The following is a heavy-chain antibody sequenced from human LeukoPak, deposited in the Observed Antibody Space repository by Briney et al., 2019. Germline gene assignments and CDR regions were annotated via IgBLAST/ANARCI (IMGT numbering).Heavy chain of an antibody. CDR2: ISSSSSYI. D-gene: IGHD3-10*01. V-gene: IGHV3-21*01. CDR1: GFTFSSYS. CDR3: ARDARGSYYVNWFDP. Sequence: GGSLRLSCAASGFTFSSYSMNWVRQAPGKGLEWVSSISSSSSYIYYADSVKGRFTISRDNAKNSLYLQMNSLRAEDTAVYYCARDARGSYYVNWFDPWGQGTLVTVSS. J-gene: IGHJ5*02.